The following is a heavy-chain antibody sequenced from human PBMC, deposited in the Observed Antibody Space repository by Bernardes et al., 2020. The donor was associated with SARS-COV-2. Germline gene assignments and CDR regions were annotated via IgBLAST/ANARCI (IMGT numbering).Heavy chain of an antibody. J-gene: IGHJ6*02. CDR3: ARSPTEYCSGGSCYSHVDYFYYGMDV. CDR1: VFTVSRDD. V-gene: IGHV3-66*02. Sequence: GSLRHPLAGAVFTVSRDDVSWVRPTPGRGLEWVSVIYSGGGTYYADSVKGRFTISRDNSKNTVNLQMSSLRTEDTAVYYCARSPTEYCSGGSCYSHVDYFYYGMDVWGQGTTVTVSS. CDR2: IYSGGGT. D-gene: IGHD2-15*01.